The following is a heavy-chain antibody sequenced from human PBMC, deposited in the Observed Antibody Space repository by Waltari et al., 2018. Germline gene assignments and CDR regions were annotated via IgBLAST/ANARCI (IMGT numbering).Heavy chain of an antibody. CDR3: ARKIRREKAFDI. CDR2: INHSGST. V-gene: IGHV4-34*01. D-gene: IGHD1-26*01. CDR1: GGSFSGYY. Sequence: QVQLQQWGAGLLKPSETLSLTCAVYGGSFSGYYWSWIRQPPGKGLEWIGEINHSGSTNYNPSLKSRVTISVDTSKNQFSLKLSSVTAADTAVYYCARKIRREKAFDIWGQGTMVTVSS. J-gene: IGHJ3*02.